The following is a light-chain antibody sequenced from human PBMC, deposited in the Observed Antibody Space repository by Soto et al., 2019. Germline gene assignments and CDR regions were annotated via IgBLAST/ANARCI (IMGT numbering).Light chain of an antibody. CDR3: QQSYSTPRT. CDR1: QNIVNY. CDR2: AAS. V-gene: IGKV1-39*01. J-gene: IGKJ1*01. Sequence: DIQMTQPPSSLSASVGDRVTITCRASQNIVNYLNWYQQKPGKAPKLLIFAASSLQSGVPSTFSGSGSGTDFTLTITSLQPEDFATYYCQQSYSTPRTFGQGTKVDIK.